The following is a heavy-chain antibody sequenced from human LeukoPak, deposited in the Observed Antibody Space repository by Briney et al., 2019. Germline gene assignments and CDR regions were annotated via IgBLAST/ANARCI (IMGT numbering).Heavy chain of an antibody. J-gene: IGHJ4*02. Sequence: GGSLRLSCAASGFTFSTYALSWVRQAPGKGLEWGSGISGSGGGTYYVDFVKGRFTISKDISKRTMYLQTDSLRVEDTAMYYCANASRYFGEFDYWGQGALVIVSS. V-gene: IGHV3-23*01. CDR2: ISGSGGGT. D-gene: IGHD3-9*01. CDR1: GFTFSTYA. CDR3: ANASRYFGEFDY.